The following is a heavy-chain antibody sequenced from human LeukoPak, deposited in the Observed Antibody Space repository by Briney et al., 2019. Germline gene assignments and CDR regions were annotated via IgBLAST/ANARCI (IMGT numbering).Heavy chain of an antibody. D-gene: IGHD1-26*01. V-gene: IGHV3-48*03. J-gene: IGHJ4*02. CDR3: ASSGSYFDY. Sequence: SGGSLRLSCAASGFTFSSYEMNWVRQAPGKGLEWVSYISSSGSAIYYADSVKRRFTFSRDNAKNSLYLQMNSLRAEDTAVYYCASSGSYFDYWGEGTLVTVSS. CDR1: GFTFSSYE. CDR2: ISSSGSAI.